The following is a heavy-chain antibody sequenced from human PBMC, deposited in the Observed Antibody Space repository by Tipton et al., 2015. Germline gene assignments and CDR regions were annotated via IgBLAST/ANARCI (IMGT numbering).Heavy chain of an antibody. CDR2: ISSSNTYI. D-gene: IGHD6-13*01. CDR3: TRGGLKQQREDVFDV. CDR1: GFTFSSYS. Sequence: SLRLSCAASGFTFSSYSMNWVRQSPGKGLEWVSSISSSNTYINYADSVKGRFTISRDNANNSLYLQMNSLRAEDTAVYYCTRGGLKQQREDVFDVWGRGTRLTVSS. J-gene: IGHJ3*01. V-gene: IGHV3-21*01.